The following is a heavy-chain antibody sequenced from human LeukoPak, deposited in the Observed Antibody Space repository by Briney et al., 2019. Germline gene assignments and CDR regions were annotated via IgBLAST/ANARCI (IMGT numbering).Heavy chain of an antibody. J-gene: IGHJ4*02. Sequence: PGGSLRLSCTASGFSVSSNHMSWVRQAPGKGLEWVSGISWNSGSIGYADSVKGRFTISRDNAKNSLYLQMNSLRAEDTALYYCAKDGYYYDSSGYYDYWGQGTLVTVSS. CDR2: ISWNSGSI. D-gene: IGHD3-22*01. CDR1: GFSVSSNH. CDR3: AKDGYYYDSSGYYDY. V-gene: IGHV3-9*01.